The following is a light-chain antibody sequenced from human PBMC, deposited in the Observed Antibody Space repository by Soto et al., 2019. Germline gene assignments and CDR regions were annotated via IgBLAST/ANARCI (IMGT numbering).Light chain of an antibody. J-gene: IGKJ2*01. CDR3: QQSYSLPYT. V-gene: IGKV1-39*01. CDR1: QTISRN. CDR2: VVS. Sequence: DIQLTQSPSSLSASVGDRVTITCRASQTISRNLNWYQQKPGEAPKLLMYVVSSLQGGVPSRFSDSDSGTDYPLTISSLQPADFATYYCQQSYSLPYTFGQGTKLEIK.